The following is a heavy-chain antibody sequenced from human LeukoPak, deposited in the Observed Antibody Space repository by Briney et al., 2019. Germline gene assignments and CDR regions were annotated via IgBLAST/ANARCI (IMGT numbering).Heavy chain of an antibody. CDR1: GGSMSSYY. CDR3: ARTRTLAYFDY. V-gene: IGHV4-59*01. J-gene: IGHJ4*02. Sequence: NPSETLSLTCTVSGGSMSSYYWSWVRQPPGKGLEWIGYVYYTGSSNYNPSLKSRVTISADTSENQFSLKLSSVTAADTAVYYCARTRTLAYFDYWGQGTLVTVSS. CDR2: VYYTGSS. D-gene: IGHD1-14*01.